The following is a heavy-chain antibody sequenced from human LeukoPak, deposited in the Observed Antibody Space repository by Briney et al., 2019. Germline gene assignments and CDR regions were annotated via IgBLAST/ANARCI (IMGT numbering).Heavy chain of an antibody. CDR2: IYYSGST. CDR3: ARHLGSVVVATYYFGY. CDR1: GGSISSSSYY. J-gene: IGHJ4*02. V-gene: IGHV4-39*01. Sequence: SETLSLTCTVSGGSISSSSYYWGWIRQPPGKGLEWIGSIYYSGSTYYNPSLKSRVTISVDTSKNQFSLKLSSVTAADTAVYYCARHLGSVVVATYYFGYWGQGTLVTVSS. D-gene: IGHD2-15*01.